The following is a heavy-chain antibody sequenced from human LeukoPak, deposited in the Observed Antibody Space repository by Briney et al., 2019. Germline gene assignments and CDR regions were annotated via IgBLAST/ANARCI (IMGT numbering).Heavy chain of an antibody. CDR1: GGSIRSYY. D-gene: IGHD6-13*01. CDR3: ARTAAAGHYYYYYMDV. V-gene: IGHV4-59*12. Sequence: SETLSLTCTVSGGSIRSYYWSWIRQPPGKGLEWIAYIYYSGSTNYNPSLKSRVTISVDKSKNQFSLKLSSVTAADTAVYYCARTAAAGHYYYYYMDVWGKGTTVTVSS. J-gene: IGHJ6*03. CDR2: IYYSGST.